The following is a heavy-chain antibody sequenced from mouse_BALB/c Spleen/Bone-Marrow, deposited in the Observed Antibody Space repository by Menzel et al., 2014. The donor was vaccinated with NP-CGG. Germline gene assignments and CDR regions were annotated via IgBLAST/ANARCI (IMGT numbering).Heavy chain of an antibody. CDR1: GYAFTNYL. CDR2: INPGSGSS. V-gene: IGHV1-54*01. CDR3: ARHEDEMKNRLAY. Sequence: QVQLQQSGAELVRPGTSVKVSCKASGYAFTNYLIEWVKQRPGQGLEWIGVINPGSGSSNYNENFKGKATLTADRSSSTVYMVLSRLPFEVSAVYFWARHEDEMKNRLAYWGQGTLVTVS. J-gene: IGHJ3*01.